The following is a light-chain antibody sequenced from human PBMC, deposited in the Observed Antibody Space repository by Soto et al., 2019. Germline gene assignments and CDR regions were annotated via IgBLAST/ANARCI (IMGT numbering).Light chain of an antibody. Sequence: EIVMTQSPATLSVSPGERATLSCRASQSVSSKLAWYQQKPGQAPRLLIHGASTRATGIPARFSGSGSGTEFTLTISSLQSEDFAVYYCQQYNNWPLLTFGGGTKVDIK. V-gene: IGKV3-15*01. CDR2: GAS. J-gene: IGKJ4*01. CDR3: QQYNNWPLLT. CDR1: QSVSSK.